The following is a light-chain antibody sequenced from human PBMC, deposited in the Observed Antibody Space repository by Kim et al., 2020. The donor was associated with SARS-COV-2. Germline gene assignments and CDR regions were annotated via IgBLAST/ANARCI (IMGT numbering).Light chain of an antibody. CDR3: QQYGSSPLT. J-gene: IGKJ4*01. V-gene: IGKV3-20*01. CDR2: GAS. Sequence: EIVLTQSPGTLSLSPGERATLSCRASQSVSSSYLAWYQQKPGQAPRLLIYGASSRATGIPDRFSGSGSWPDFTLTISRLEPEDFAVYYCQQYGSSPLTFGGGTKVDIK. CDR1: QSVSSSY.